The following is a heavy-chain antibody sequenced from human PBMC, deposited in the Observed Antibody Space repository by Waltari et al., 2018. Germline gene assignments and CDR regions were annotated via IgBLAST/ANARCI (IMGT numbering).Heavy chain of an antibody. V-gene: IGHV3-21*01. CDR2: YTRTAYCI. CDR1: GFMLNTYD. CDR3: ASSSPQGTPGGIDH. D-gene: IGHD1-26*01. Sequence: DVLLMESGGGLVKPGGSLRILCALSGFMLNTYDRHWVRQAPGKVPDWVSMYTRTAYCIDSVNVVKGRYPVSRDDAEKSLFLQMASLTVEETAVYNCASSSPQGTPGGIDHWGQGTLVTVSS. J-gene: IGHJ5*02.